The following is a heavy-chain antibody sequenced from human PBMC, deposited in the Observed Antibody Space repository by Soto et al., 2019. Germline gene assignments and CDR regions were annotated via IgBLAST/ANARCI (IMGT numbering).Heavy chain of an antibody. J-gene: IGHJ6*02. Sequence: GGSLRLSCAASGFTFSSYAMHWVRQAPGKGLEWVAVISYDGSNKYYADSVKGRFTISRDNAKNSLYLQMNSLRAGDTAVYYCARGRHHQGMDVWGQGTTVTVSS. CDR2: ISYDGSNK. CDR1: GFTFSSYA. V-gene: IGHV3-30*14. CDR3: ARGRHHQGMDV. D-gene: IGHD2-2*01.